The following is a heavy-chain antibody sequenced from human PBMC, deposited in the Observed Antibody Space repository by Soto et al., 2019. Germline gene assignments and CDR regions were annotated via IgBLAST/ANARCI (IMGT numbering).Heavy chain of an antibody. CDR1: GGSISSGGYY. CDR3: ARVPTMVRGVGYFDY. V-gene: IGHV4-31*03. J-gene: IGHJ4*02. CDR2: IYYSGST. Sequence: SQTLSLTCTVSGGSISSGGYYWSWIRQHPGKGLEWIGYIYYSGSTYYNPSLKSRVTISVDTSKNQFSLKLSSVTVADTAVYYCARVPTMVRGVGYFDYWGQGTLVTVSS. D-gene: IGHD3-10*01.